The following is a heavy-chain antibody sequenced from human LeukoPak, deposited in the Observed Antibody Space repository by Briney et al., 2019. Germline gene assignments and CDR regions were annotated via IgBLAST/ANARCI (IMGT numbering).Heavy chain of an antibody. CDR3: VRVAVGATFDY. CDR1: GGSISSSSYY. V-gene: IGHV4-39*07. Sequence: PSETLSLTCTVSGGSISSSSYYWGWIRQPPGKGLEWIGSIYYSGSTYYNPSLKSRVTISVDTPKNQFSLKLSSVTAADTTVYYCVRVAVGATFDYWGQGTLVTVSS. J-gene: IGHJ4*02. D-gene: IGHD1-26*01. CDR2: IYYSGST.